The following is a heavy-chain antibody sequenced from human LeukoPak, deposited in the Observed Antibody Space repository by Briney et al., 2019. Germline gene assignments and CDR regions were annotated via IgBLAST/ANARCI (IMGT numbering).Heavy chain of an antibody. D-gene: IGHD2-2*01. CDR1: GFTFDDYA. CDR2: ISWNSGSI. Sequence: GGSLRLSCAASGFTFDDYAMHWVRQAPGKGLEWVSGISWNSGSIGYADSVKGRFTISRDNAKNSLYLQMNSLRAEDTALYYCAKGYCSNTSRYYYYYMDVWGKGTTVTVSS. V-gene: IGHV3-9*01. J-gene: IGHJ6*03. CDR3: AKGYCSNTSRYYYYYMDV.